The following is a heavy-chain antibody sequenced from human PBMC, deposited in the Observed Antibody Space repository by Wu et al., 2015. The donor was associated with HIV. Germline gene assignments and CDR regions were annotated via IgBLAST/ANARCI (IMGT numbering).Heavy chain of an antibody. CDR1: GYTFTSYG. V-gene: IGHV1-18*01. CDR2: ISAYNGNT. Sequence: QVQLVQSGAEVKKPGASVKVSCKASGYTFTSYGISWVRQAPGQGLEWMGWISAYNGNTNYAQKLQGRVTMTTDTSTSTAYMELRSLRSDDTAVYYCARGQIIYYDSSGYYNYYYYGMDVWGQGTHGHRLL. CDR3: ARGQIIYYDSSGYYNYYYYGMDV. D-gene: IGHD3-22*01. J-gene: IGHJ6*02.